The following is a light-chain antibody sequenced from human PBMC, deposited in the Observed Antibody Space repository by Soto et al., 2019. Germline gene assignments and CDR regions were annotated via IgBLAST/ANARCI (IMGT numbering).Light chain of an antibody. CDR2: KAS. CDR3: QQYNTLSPYT. Sequence: DIPMTQSPSTRSASVGDRVTITCRASQSVTTWLAWYQQKPGKAPKVLIYKASILESGVPSRFSGSGSGTEFTLTISSLQPDDFATYYCQQYNTLSPYTFGQGTMVEI. J-gene: IGKJ2*01. CDR1: QSVTTW. V-gene: IGKV1-5*03.